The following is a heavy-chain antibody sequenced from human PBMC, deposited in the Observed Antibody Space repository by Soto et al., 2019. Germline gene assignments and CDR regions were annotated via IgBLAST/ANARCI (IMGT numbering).Heavy chain of an antibody. Sequence: PSETLPLTXTVSGGAINSYYWTWIRQPAGKGLEWIGRIYSSGSTKYNPSLQMRVTMSLGTSTNHFSLRLTSVTAVDTAVYYCARGHRFSDWFDPWGQGTLVTVSS. V-gene: IGHV4-4*07. D-gene: IGHD3-3*01. J-gene: IGHJ5*02. CDR3: ARGHRFSDWFDP. CDR2: IYSSGST. CDR1: GGAINSYY.